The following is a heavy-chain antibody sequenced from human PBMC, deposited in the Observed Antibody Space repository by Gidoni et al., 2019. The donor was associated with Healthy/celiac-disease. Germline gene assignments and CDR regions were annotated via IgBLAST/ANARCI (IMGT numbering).Heavy chain of an antibody. Sequence: QVQLVQSGAEVKKPGASVKVYCKASGYTFTSYDINWVRQATGQGLEWMGWMNPNSGNTGYAQKFQGRVTMTRNTSISTAYMELSCLRSEDTAVYYCARVPHSSGWLYYFDYWGQGTLVTVSS. D-gene: IGHD6-19*01. J-gene: IGHJ4*02. V-gene: IGHV1-8*01. CDR3: ARVPHSSGWLYYFDY. CDR1: GYTFTSYD. CDR2: MNPNSGNT.